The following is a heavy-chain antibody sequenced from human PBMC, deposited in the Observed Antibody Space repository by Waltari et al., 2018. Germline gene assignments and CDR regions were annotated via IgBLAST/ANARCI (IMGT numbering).Heavy chain of an antibody. J-gene: IGHJ4*02. CDR2: TIPIVGKA. V-gene: IGHV1-69*05. CDR3: ACIAAAGKGDFGY. Sequence: QVQLVQSGAEVTKPGSSVKVSCKASGGTFSSYAISWVRRAPGQGLEWMGGTIPIVGKANGAQKFKGRVTITTDESTSRAYMELGSLRSEDTAVYYGACIAAAGKGDFGYWGQGTLVTVSS. D-gene: IGHD6-13*01. CDR1: GGTFSSYA.